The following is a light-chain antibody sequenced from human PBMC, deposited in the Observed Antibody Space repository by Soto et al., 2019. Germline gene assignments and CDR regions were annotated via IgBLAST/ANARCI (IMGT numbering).Light chain of an antibody. CDR1: QSVGNN. J-gene: IGKJ4*01. V-gene: IGKV3-15*01. CDR3: QQYNNWPQLT. Sequence: RVMTQSPATLSVSPGERATLSCRASQSVGNNLAWYQQKPGQAPRLLIYGASTRATGIPARFSGGVSGTEFTLTFSSLQSEDFAVYCCQQYNNWPQLTVGGGTKVEIK. CDR2: GAS.